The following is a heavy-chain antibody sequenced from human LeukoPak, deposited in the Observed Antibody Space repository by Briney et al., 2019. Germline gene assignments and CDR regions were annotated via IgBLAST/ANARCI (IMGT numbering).Heavy chain of an antibody. V-gene: IGHV3-23*01. CDR3: AKGTGDEGYYFDY. CDR2: IRVRYNT. D-gene: IGHD7-27*01. CDR1: GFTFSAYA. J-gene: IGHJ4*02. Sequence: PGGSLRLSCATSGFTFSAYAMTWVRQAPGKGLEWVSGIRVRYNTYYADSVKGRFTISRDNSDNTLYLQMSGLRAEDTAVYYCAKGTGDEGYYFDYWGQGTLVTVSS.